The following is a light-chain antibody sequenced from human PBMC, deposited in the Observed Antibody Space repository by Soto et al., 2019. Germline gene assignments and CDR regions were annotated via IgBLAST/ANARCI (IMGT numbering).Light chain of an antibody. CDR1: QSVSSTF. CDR3: QQYGSLPYT. Sequence: EIVLMQSPSTLSLSPGERATLSCRASQSVSSTFLSWYQQKPGQAPRLLIFDASSRATGIPDRFSGSGSGTDFTLTISRLESEDFAVYFCQQYGSLPYTFGQGTKLEI. J-gene: IGKJ2*01. V-gene: IGKV3-20*01. CDR2: DAS.